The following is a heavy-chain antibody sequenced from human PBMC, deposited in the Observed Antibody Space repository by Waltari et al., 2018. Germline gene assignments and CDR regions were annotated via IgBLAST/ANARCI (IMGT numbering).Heavy chain of an antibody. V-gene: IGHV1-8*01. J-gene: IGHJ6*03. CDR3: AREWGGYSYYYYYMDV. CDR2: MNPNSGKT. CDR1: GYTFTSYD. Sequence: QVQLVQSGAEVKKPGASVQVSCKASGYTFTSYDINWVRQATGQGLEGMGWMNPNSGKTCYAQKCQGRVTMTRNTAISTAYMELSSLRSEDTAVYYCAREWGGYSYYYYYMDVWGKGTTVTVSS. D-gene: IGHD1-26*01.